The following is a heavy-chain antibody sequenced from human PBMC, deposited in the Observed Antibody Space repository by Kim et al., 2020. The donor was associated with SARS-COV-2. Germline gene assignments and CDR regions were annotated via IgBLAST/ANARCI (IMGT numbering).Heavy chain of an antibody. D-gene: IGHD6-19*01. CDR3: ASAFGSGWPSYFDY. Sequence: GGSLRLSCAASGFTFDDYGMSWVRQAPGKGLEWVSGINWNGGSTGYADSVKGRFTISRDNAKNSLYLQMNSLRAEDTALYYCASAFGSGWPSYFDYWGQGTLVTVSS. CDR2: INWNGGST. CDR1: GFTFDDYG. V-gene: IGHV3-20*04. J-gene: IGHJ4*02.